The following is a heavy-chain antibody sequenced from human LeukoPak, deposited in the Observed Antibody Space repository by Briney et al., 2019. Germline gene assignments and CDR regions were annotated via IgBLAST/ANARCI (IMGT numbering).Heavy chain of an antibody. D-gene: IGHD6-19*01. CDR3: ARHAGGWPEGGTFDY. V-gene: IGHV5-51*01. CDR1: GYTFINYW. J-gene: IGHJ4*02. Sequence: PRESLKISCKGSGYTFINYWIAWVRQMPGKGLEWMGIFYPGDSDTRYSPSFQGQVTISADKSISTAYLQWSSLKASDTAMYYCARHAGGWPEGGTFDYWGQGTLVTVSS. CDR2: FYPGDSDT.